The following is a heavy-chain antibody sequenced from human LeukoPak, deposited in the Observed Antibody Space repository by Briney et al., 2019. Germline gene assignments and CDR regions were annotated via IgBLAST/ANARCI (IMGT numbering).Heavy chain of an antibody. V-gene: IGHV3-48*01. CDR1: GFTFSSSS. CDR3: ARADGSGSYDY. D-gene: IGHD3-10*01. J-gene: IGHJ4*02. Sequence: GGSLRLSCAASGFTFSSSSMNWVRQAPGKGLEWVSYISSSSSTIYYADSVKGRFTISRDNAKNSLYLQMNSLRAEDTAVYYCARADGSGSYDYWGKGTLVTVSS. CDR2: ISSSSSTI.